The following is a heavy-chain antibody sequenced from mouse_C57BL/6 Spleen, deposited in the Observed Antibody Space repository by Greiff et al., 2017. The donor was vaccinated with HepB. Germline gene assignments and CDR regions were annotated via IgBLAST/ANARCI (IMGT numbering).Heavy chain of an antibody. D-gene: IGHD2-3*01. CDR1: GYSITSGYY. Sequence: EVKLMESGPGLVKPSQSLSLTCSVTGYSITSGYYWNWIRQFPGNKLEWMGYISYDGSNNYNPSLKNRISITRDTSKNQFFLKLNSVTTEDTATYYCARADDGYLYFDYWGQGTTLTVSS. CDR3: ARADDGYLYFDY. V-gene: IGHV3-6*01. J-gene: IGHJ2*01. CDR2: ISYDGSN.